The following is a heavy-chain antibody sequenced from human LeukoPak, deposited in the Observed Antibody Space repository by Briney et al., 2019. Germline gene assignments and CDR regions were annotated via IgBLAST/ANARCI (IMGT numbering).Heavy chain of an antibody. V-gene: IGHV3-23*01. J-gene: IGHJ4*02. CDR3: AKGLGYSYGFWGYYFDY. CDR2: ISGSGGST. D-gene: IGHD5-18*01. Sequence: GRSLRLSCAASGFTFSSYAMSWFRQAPGKGLEWVSAISGSGGSTYYADSVKGRFTISRDNSKNTLYLQMNSLRAEDTAVYYCAKGLGYSYGFWGYYFDYWGQGTLVTVSS. CDR1: GFTFSSYA.